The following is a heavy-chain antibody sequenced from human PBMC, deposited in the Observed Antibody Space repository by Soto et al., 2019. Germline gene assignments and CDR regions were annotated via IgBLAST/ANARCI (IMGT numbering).Heavy chain of an antibody. V-gene: IGHV4-61*08. D-gene: IGHD3-22*01. Sequence: SETLSLTCTVSGGSISSGGYYWSWIRQPPGKGLEWIGYIYYSGSTNYNPSLKSRVTISVDTSKNQFSLKLSSVTAADTAVYYCARVYYYDSSGDRYFDYWGQGTLVTVSS. J-gene: IGHJ4*02. CDR1: GGSISSGGYY. CDR3: ARVYYYDSSGDRYFDY. CDR2: IYYSGST.